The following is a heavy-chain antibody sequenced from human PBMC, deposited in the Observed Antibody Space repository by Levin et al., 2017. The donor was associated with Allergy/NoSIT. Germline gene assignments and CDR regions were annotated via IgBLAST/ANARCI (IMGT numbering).Heavy chain of an antibody. CDR2: IWYDGSNK. CDR1: GFTFSSYG. V-gene: IGHV3-33*01. J-gene: IGHJ3*02. D-gene: IGHD3-10*01. Sequence: LSLTCAASGFTFSSYGMHWVRQAPGKGLEWVAVIWYDGSNKYYADSVKGRFTISRDNSKNTLYLQMNSLRAEDTAVYYCASLSSGFGDTRHSNDAFDIWGQGTMVTVSS. CDR3: ASLSSGFGDTRHSNDAFDI.